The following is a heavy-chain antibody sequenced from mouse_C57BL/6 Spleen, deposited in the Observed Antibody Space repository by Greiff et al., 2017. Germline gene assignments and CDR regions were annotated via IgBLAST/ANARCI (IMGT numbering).Heavy chain of an antibody. V-gene: IGHV5-4*03. D-gene: IGHD1-1*01. CDR2: ISDGGSYT. CDR3: ARERGTVVAFHYYAMDY. J-gene: IGHJ4*01. CDR1: GFTFSSYA. Sequence: EVKVVESGGGLVKPGGSLKLSCAASGFTFSSYAMSWVRQTPEKRLEWVATISDGGSYTYYPDNVKGRFTISRDNAKNNLYLQMSHLKSEDTAMYYCARERGTVVAFHYYAMDYWGQGTSVTVSS.